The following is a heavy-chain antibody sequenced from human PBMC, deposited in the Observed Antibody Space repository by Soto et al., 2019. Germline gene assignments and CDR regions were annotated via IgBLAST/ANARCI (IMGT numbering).Heavy chain of an antibody. CDR2: IDPSDSYT. CDR3: ARHLGYSSSSPPFDY. Sequence: PGESLKISCKGSGYSFTSYWISWVRQMPGKGLEWMGRIDPSDSYTNYSPSFQGHVTISADKSISTAYLQWSSLKASDTAMYYCARHLGYSSSSPPFDYWGQGTLVTVSS. D-gene: IGHD6-6*01. CDR1: GYSFTSYW. J-gene: IGHJ4*02. V-gene: IGHV5-10-1*01.